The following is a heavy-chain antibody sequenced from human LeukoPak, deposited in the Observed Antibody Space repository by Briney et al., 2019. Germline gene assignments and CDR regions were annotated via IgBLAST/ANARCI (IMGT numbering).Heavy chain of an antibody. J-gene: IGHJ4*02. D-gene: IGHD3-16*01. CDR3: ARDTGDFDY. CDR1: GFTFNTYG. Sequence: PGGSLRLSCVASGFTFNTYGIHWVRQAPGKGLEWVAVIWYDGNKEYYTDSVKGRFTISRDNSKNTLYLQMNSLRAEDTAVYYCARDTGDFDYWGQGTLVTVSS. V-gene: IGHV3-33*01. CDR2: IWYDGNKE.